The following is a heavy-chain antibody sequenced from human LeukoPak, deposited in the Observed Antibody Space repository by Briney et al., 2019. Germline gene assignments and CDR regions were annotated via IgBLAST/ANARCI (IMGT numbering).Heavy chain of an antibody. D-gene: IGHD4-23*01. CDR2: ISSGGSTI. CDR3: ARDYGGNYRAHIDY. V-gene: IGHV3-48*04. J-gene: IGHJ4*02. CDR1: GFTFSSSS. Sequence: PGGSLRLSCAASGFTFSSSSMNWVRQAPGKGLEWISYISSGGSTIYYADSVKGRFTISRDNAKNSLYLQMNSLRAEDTAVYYCARDYGGNYRAHIDYWGQGTLVTVSS.